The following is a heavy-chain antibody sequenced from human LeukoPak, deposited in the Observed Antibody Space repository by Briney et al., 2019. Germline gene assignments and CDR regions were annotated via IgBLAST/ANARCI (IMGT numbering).Heavy chain of an antibody. CDR3: ARDVVAATTGFFQH. V-gene: IGHV3-11*01. CDR2: ISSGSNTL. J-gene: IGHJ1*01. Sequence: GGSLRLSCSASGFTFSDYHMSWIRQAPGKGLEWLSYISSGSNTLYYADSVKGRFTVSRDNAKNSLYLQMNSLRAEDTAVYYCARDVVAATTGFFQHWGQGILVTVSS. CDR1: GFTFSDYH. D-gene: IGHD2-15*01.